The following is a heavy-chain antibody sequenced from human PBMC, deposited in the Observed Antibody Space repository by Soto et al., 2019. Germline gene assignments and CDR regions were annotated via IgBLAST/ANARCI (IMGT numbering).Heavy chain of an antibody. CDR3: ARPLHGTTSLHYAMDX. CDR1: GFNFSSFG. CDR2: IYYDGNKR. Sequence: GGSLRLSCETSGFNFSSFGMHWVRQAPGKGLEWVSLIYYDGNKRIYAYSVKVRFTISRDNSKNTLFLHMSSLRGEDTAMYYCARPLHGTTSLHYAMDXWGHGTTVTVS. D-gene: IGHD1-1*01. J-gene: IGHJ6*02. V-gene: IGHV3-33*01.